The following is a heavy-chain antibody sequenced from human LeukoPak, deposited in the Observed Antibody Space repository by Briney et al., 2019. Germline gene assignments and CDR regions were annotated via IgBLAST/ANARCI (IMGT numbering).Heavy chain of an antibody. CDR3: ARWGIAVAGYDY. D-gene: IGHD6-19*01. CDR1: GGSISSYY. V-gene: IGHV4-59*08. Sequence: SETLSLTCTVSGGSISSYYWSWIRQPPGKGLEWIGYIYYSGSTNYNPSLKSRVTISVDTSKNQFSLKLSSVTAADTAVYYCARWGIAVAGYDYWGQGTLVTVSS. CDR2: IYYSGST. J-gene: IGHJ4*02.